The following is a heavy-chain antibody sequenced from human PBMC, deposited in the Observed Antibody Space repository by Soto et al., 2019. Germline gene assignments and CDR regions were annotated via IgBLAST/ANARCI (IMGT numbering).Heavy chain of an antibody. CDR3: ARYITVTSHLYYYYYGMDV. CDR2: IYYSGST. V-gene: IGHV4-39*01. CDR1: GGSISSSSYY. D-gene: IGHD4-17*01. Sequence: QLQLQESGPGLVKPSETLSLTCTVSGGSISSSSYYWGWIRQPPGKGLEWIGSIYYSGSTYYNPSLKSRVTISVDTSKNQFSLKLSSVTAADTAVYYCARYITVTSHLYYYYYGMDVWGQGTTVTVSS. J-gene: IGHJ6*02.